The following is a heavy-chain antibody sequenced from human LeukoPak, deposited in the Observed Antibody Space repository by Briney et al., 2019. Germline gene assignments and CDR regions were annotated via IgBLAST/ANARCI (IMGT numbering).Heavy chain of an antibody. CDR2: IYRGDST. CDR1: GFTVSSYY. CDR3: VREGHQLPYSDY. J-gene: IGHJ4*02. V-gene: IGHV3-53*01. Sequence: QPGGSLRLSCAASGFTVSSYYMNWVRQAPGKGLEWVSVIYRGDSTYYADSVKGRFTNSRDNSKNTLYLQMNSLGAEDTAVYYCVREGHQLPYSDYWGQGTLVTVSS. D-gene: IGHD2-2*01.